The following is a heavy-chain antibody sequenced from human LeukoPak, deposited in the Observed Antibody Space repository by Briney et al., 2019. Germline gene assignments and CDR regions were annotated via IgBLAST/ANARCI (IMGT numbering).Heavy chain of an antibody. J-gene: IGHJ6*03. D-gene: IGHD2-2*01. CDR1: GGSFSSYY. V-gene: IGHV4-34*01. Sequence: SETLSLTCAVYGGSFSSYYWSWIRQPPGKGLEWIGEINHSGSTNYNPSLKSRVTISVDTSKDQFSLKLSSVTAADTAVYYCARARQGQLLFGRGRRDYMDVWGKGTTVTVSS. CDR2: INHSGST. CDR3: ARARQGQLLFGRGRRDYMDV.